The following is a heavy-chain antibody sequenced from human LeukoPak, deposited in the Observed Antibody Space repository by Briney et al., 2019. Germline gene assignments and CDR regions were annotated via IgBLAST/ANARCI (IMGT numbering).Heavy chain of an antibody. CDR3: ARRSWFGDYDY. CDR1: GGSIGSGGYY. J-gene: IGHJ4*02. V-gene: IGHV4-31*03. Sequence: SETLSLTCTVSGGSIGSGGYYWSWIRQHPGKGLEWIGYIYYSGSTYYNPSLKSRVTISVDTSKNQFSLKLSSVTAADTAVYYCARRSWFGDYDYWGQGTLVTVSS. CDR2: IYYSGST. D-gene: IGHD3-10*01.